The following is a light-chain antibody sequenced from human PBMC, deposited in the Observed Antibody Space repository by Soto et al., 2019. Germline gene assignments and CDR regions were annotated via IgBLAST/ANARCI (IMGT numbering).Light chain of an antibody. V-gene: IGLV2-23*01. CDR2: GDS. CDR3: CSNAGTRTV. J-gene: IGLJ3*02. CDR1: SSVVGSYEF. Sequence: QSALTQPASVSGSPGQSITISCTGISSVVGSYEFVSWYQQHPGKAPKLMIYGDSRPSGVSDRFSGSKSGNTASLTISGLQAEDEGDYYCCSNAGTRTVFGGGTQLTVL.